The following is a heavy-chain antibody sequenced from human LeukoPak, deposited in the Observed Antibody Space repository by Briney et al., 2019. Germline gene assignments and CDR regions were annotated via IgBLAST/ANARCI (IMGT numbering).Heavy chain of an antibody. J-gene: IGHJ4*02. CDR3: ARHPSSRPYFDY. Sequence: SGTLSLTCTVSGASIINYYWSWIRRPPGKGLEYIGYIFYTGSTNYNPSLKSRVTISVDTSKNQFSLQLTSVTAADTAMYYCARHPSSRPYFDYWAQGALVTVSS. V-gene: IGHV4-59*08. D-gene: IGHD2-2*01. CDR1: GASIINYY. CDR2: IFYTGST.